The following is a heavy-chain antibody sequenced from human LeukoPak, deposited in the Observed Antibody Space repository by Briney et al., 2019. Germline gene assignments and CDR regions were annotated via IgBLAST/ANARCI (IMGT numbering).Heavy chain of an antibody. CDR2: INHSGST. Sequence: PSETLSLTCAVYGGSFSGYYWSWIRQPPGEGLEWIGEINHSGSTNYNPSLKSRVTISVDTSKNQFSLKLSSVTAADTAVYYCARGGDFWSGWYWGQGTLVTVSS. CDR1: GGSFSGYY. D-gene: IGHD3-3*01. CDR3: ARGGDFWSGWY. J-gene: IGHJ4*02. V-gene: IGHV4-34*01.